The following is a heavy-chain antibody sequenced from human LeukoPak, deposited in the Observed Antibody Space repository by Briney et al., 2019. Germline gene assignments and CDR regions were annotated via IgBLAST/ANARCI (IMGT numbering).Heavy chain of an antibody. CDR2: IYSGGST. Sequence: GGSLRLSCAASGFTVSSNYMSWVRQAPGKGLEWVSVIYSGGSTYYADSVKGRFTISRDNSKNTLYLQMNSLRAEDTAVYYCARVDYGDYDFDYWGQGTLVTVSS. J-gene: IGHJ4*02. V-gene: IGHV3-66*01. CDR3: ARVDYGDYDFDY. D-gene: IGHD4-17*01. CDR1: GFTVSSNY.